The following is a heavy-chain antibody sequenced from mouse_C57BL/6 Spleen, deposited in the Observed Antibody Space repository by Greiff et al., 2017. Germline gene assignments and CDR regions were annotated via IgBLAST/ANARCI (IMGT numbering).Heavy chain of an antibody. CDR1: GYTFTDYN. V-gene: IGHV1-18*01. J-gene: IGHJ4*01. CDR2: INPNNGGT. D-gene: IGHD2-5*01. Sequence: EVQLQQSGPELVKPGASVKIPCKASGYTFTDYNMDWVKQSHGKSLEWIGDINPNNGGTIYNQKFKGKATLTVDKSSSTAYMELRSLTSEDTAVYYCARDVSNYEDYYAMDYWGQGTSVTVSS. CDR3: ARDVSNYEDYYAMDY.